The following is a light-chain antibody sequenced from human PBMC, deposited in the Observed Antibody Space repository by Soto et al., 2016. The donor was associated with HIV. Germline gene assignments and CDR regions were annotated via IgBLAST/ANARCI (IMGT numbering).Light chain of an antibody. J-gene: IGLJ2*01. CDR3: QVWDIGGDHLRL. Sequence: SYVLTQAPSVSVAPGRTARITCGGDHIGSKSVHWYQQKPGQAPALVVYDDDDRPSGIPERFSGSNSGNTATLTISRVEAGDEADYYCQVWDIGGDHLRLFGGGTKLTVL. CDR1: HIGSKS. V-gene: IGLV3-21*03. CDR2: DDD.